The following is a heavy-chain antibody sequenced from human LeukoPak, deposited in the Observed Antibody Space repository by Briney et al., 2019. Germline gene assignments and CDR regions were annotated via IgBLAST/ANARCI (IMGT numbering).Heavy chain of an antibody. CDR1: GGSFSGYY. V-gene: IGHV4-34*01. J-gene: IGHJ4*02. CDR3: ARDARGWRQFDY. Sequence: PSETLSLTCAVYGGSFSGYYWSWIRQPPGKGLEWIGEINHSGSTNYNPSLKSRVTISVDTSKNQFSPKLSPVAAADTAVYYCARDARGWRQFDYWGQGTLVTVSS. CDR2: INHSGST. D-gene: IGHD6-19*01.